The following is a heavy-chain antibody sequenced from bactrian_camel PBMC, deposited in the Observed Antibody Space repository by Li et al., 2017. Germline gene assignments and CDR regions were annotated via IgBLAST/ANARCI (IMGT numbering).Heavy chain of an antibody. V-gene: IGHV3S53*01. CDR2: IASDGST. J-gene: IGHJ4*01. Sequence: HVQLVESGGGSVQAGGSLSLSCAAAGFGYSRYCMVWFRQVPGKERERVVTIASDGSTTYADSVKGRFTISRGDAKNTVHLQMDNLKVEDTAMYTCATIRYCGERGGRLELVRYTDIEGHGTQVTVS. CDR1: GFGYSRYC. D-gene: IGHD8*01.